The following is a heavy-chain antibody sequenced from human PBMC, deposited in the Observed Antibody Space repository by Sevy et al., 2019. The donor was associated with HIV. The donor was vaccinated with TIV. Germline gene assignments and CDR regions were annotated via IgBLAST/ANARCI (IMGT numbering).Heavy chain of an antibody. CDR1: GFCVSSNY. D-gene: IGHD2-15*01. J-gene: IGHJ6*02. CDR2: IHSGGKI. V-gene: IGHV3-53*01. CDR3: AREDIVLGEDNYYGIDV. Sequence: GGSLRLSCAASGFCVSSNYMSWVRQAPGKGPEWVSVIHSGGKISYADSVQGRFTISRDNSKNTLYLQMNSLRAEDTAVYYCAREDIVLGEDNYYGIDVWGQGTTVTVSS.